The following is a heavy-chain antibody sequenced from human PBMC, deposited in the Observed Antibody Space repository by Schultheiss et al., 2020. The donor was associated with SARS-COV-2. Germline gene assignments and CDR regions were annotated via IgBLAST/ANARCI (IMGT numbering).Heavy chain of an antibody. CDR1: GFIFSNAW. Sequence: GGSLRLSCAASGFIFSNAWMSWVRQAPGKGLEWVGRIKSKINGGTTDYAAPVKGRFTISRDDSKNTLFLQMNSLKTEDTAMYYCTTSRDYDRNYHYYMDVWGKGTTVTVSS. V-gene: IGHV3-15*01. CDR3: TTSRDYDRNYHYYMDV. CDR2: IKSKINGGTT. J-gene: IGHJ6*03. D-gene: IGHD5-12*01.